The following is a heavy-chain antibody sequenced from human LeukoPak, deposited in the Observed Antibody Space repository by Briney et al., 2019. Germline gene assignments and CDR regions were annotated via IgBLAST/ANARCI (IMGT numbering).Heavy chain of an antibody. CDR2: ISSIGST. CDR1: DDSFSAHY. D-gene: IGHD1-26*01. V-gene: IGHV4-59*11. J-gene: IGHJ5*02. Sequence: GTLCLTCSVSDDSFSAHYWTWIRQPPGKGLEWIGYISSIGSTNYNASLKRRVTITVDTSKKQISPKMPSVTAADTDVYSCASLPRRVGATMWFDPWGQGTLVTVSS. CDR3: ASLPRRVGATMWFDP.